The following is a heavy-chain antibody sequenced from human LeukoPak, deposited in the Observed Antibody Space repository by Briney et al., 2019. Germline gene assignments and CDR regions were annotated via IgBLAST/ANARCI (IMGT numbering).Heavy chain of an antibody. Sequence: GGSLRLSCSASGFTFSGYAMHWGRQAPGKGLEYVSAVSPNGRSTYYADSVKGRFTISRDNSKNTLYLQMSSLRAEDTAVYYCVKAIPATSGWSPYHYGMDVWGQGTTVTVSS. CDR1: GFTFSGYA. D-gene: IGHD6-19*01. V-gene: IGHV3-64D*06. CDR2: VSPNGRST. J-gene: IGHJ6*02. CDR3: VKAIPATSGWSPYHYGMDV.